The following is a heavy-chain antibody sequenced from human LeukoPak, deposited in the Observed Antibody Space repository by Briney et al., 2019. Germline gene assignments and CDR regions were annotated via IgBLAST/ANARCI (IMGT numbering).Heavy chain of an antibody. V-gene: IGHV1-24*01. Sequence: ASVNVSCKVSGYTLTELSMHWVRQAPGKGLEWLGGFDPEDGETIYAQKFQGRVTMTEDTSTDTAYMELSSLRSEDTAVYYCARFTTVTDWFDPWGQGTLVTVSS. CDR3: ARFTTVTDWFDP. J-gene: IGHJ5*02. CDR2: FDPEDGET. D-gene: IGHD4-17*01. CDR1: GYTLTELS.